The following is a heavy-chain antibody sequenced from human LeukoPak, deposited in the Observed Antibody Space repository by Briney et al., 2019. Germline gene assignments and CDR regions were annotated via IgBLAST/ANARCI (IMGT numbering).Heavy chain of an antibody. V-gene: IGHV3-7*03. CDR2: MNEDGSKK. CDR3: ARAMNHAFSI. J-gene: IGHJ3*02. CDR1: GLTFSTYW. Sequence: PGGFLRLSCTASGLTFSTYWMSWVRQAPGKGLEWVANMNEDGSKKYYVGSVRGRFTISRDNAKTSLYLQMSSLRAEDTAVYYCARAMNHAFSIWGQGAMVTVSS.